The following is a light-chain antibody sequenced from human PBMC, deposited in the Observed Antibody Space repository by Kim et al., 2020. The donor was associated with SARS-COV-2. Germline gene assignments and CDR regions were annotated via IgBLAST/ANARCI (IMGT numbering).Light chain of an antibody. CDR2: TTS. V-gene: IGKV1-9*01. CDR3: QQLNSYPRT. CDR1: QGINNY. Sequence: IQLTQSPPSLSASVGDRVTITCRASQGINNYLAWYQQKPGKAPTLLIYTTSTLQSGVSARFSGSGSGTDFTLTISSLQPEDSATYYCQQLNSYPRTFGGGTKVDIK. J-gene: IGKJ4*01.